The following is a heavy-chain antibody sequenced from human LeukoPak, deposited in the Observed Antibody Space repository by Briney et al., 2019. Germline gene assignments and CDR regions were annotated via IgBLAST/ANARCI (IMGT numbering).Heavy chain of an antibody. CDR2: VHHSGRT. D-gene: IGHD3-10*01. CDR1: GYSISSDYY. J-gene: IGHJ6*03. V-gene: IGHV4-38-2*02. Sequence: SETLSLTCTVSGYSISSDYYWGWIRQPPGKGLEWIGSVHHSGRTYYNPSLKSRVTISVDTSKNQFSLKLNSVTAADTAVYYCAKAGRGRYYYGSVNDYPDYYYYYYMDVWGKGTTVTVSS. CDR3: AKAGRGRYYYGSVNDYPDYYYYYYMDV.